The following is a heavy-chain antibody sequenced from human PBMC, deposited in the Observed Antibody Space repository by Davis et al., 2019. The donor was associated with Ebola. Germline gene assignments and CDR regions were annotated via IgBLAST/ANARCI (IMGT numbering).Heavy chain of an antibody. D-gene: IGHD2-15*01. V-gene: IGHV4-31*03. Sequence: PLSPTCPVSARSISSGAYYWSWLRQHPGKGLEWIGYFYYSGSTYYNPSLKSRVTISVDTSKSQFSLKLSSVTAADTAVYCCAREYRRDVLSRQGLYFGSWGQGTLVTVSP. J-gene: IGHJ4*02. CDR2: FYYSGST. CDR3: AREYRRDVLSRQGLYFGS. CDR1: ARSISSGAYY.